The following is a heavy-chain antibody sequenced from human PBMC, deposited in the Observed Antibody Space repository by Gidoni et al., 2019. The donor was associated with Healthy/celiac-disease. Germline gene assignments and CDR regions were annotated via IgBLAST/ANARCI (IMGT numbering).Heavy chain of an antibody. CDR2: ISSSSSYI. D-gene: IGHD2-2*01. CDR1: GSPSSSYS. CDR3: ARSFVVVPAALVQD. Sequence: EVHLVESGRGLVSPGGSLCLPCSAPGSPSSSYSMNWVRQDPGKGLEWVSSISSSSSYIYYADSVKGRFTISRDNAKNSLYLQMNSLRADDTAVYYCARSFVVVPAALVQDWGQGTLVTVSS. J-gene: IGHJ4*02. V-gene: IGHV3-21*01.